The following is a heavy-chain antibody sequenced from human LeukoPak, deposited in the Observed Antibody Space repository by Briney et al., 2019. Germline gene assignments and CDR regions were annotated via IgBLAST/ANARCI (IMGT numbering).Heavy chain of an antibody. J-gene: IGHJ4*02. Sequence: GESLKISCKGSGYTFSSYWIGWVRQMPGKGLEWMGIINPGDSDTRYSPSLQGQVTISVDTSIGTAYLQWSSLKASDTAIYYCARQNDFRLDYWGQGTLVTVSS. D-gene: IGHD3-3*01. CDR2: INPGDSDT. V-gene: IGHV5-51*01. CDR1: GYTFSSYW. CDR3: ARQNDFRLDY.